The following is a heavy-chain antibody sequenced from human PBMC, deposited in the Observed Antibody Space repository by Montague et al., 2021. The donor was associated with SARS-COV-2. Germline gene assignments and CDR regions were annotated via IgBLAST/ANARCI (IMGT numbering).Heavy chain of an antibody. D-gene: IGHD1-1*01. CDR1: GDSISSYY. Sequence: SETLSLTCSVSGDSISSYYWCWSRQSPGRGLDLIWHIYVTGSAKYNPSLKSQISVSVYTSRTQFSLNLKSVTVADTAVYYCARAQTTCFIANCVNYFDYWGQGAQVTVSS. V-gene: IGHV4-59*01. J-gene: IGHJ4*02. CDR2: IYVTGSA. CDR3: ARAQTTCFIANCVNYFDY.